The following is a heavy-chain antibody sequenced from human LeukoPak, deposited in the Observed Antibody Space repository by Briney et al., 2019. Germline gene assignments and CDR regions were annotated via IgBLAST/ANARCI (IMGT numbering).Heavy chain of an antibody. Sequence: SETLSLTCTVSGGSISSYYWSWIRKPPGKGLEWIGYIYYSGSTNYNPSLKSRVTISVDTSKNQFSLKLSSVTAADTAVYYCARVMYGEYAFDIWGQGTMVTVSS. CDR2: IYYSGST. V-gene: IGHV4-59*01. D-gene: IGHD2-8*01. CDR3: ARVMYGEYAFDI. CDR1: GGSISSYY. J-gene: IGHJ3*02.